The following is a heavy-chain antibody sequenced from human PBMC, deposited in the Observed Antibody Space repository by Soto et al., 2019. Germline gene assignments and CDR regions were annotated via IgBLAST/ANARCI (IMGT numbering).Heavy chain of an antibody. CDR1: GFTFTDHG. CDR2: IYSGGDT. Sequence: GGSLRLSCVASGFTFTDHGMHWVRQAPGKGLECVSGIYSGGDTYYADSVKGRFTISRDNSKNTLCLQLNSLRAEDTAVYYCARGPGGYYNIWGQGTLVTVSS. J-gene: IGHJ4*02. D-gene: IGHD3-10*01. V-gene: IGHV3-66*01. CDR3: ARGPGGYYNI.